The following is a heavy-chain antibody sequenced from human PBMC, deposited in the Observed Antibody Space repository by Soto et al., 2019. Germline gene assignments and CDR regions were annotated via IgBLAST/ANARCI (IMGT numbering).Heavy chain of an antibody. J-gene: IGHJ4*02. D-gene: IGHD1-26*01. CDR3: ARDQVGATSRTNDY. CDR1: GLTFSSYS. Sequence: EVQLVESGGGLVQPGGSLRLSCAASGLTFSSYSMNWVRQAPGKGLEWVSYISSSSSTIYYADSVKGRFTISRDNAKNSLYLQMNSLRDEDTAVYYCARDQVGATSRTNDYWGQGTLVTVSS. CDR2: ISSSSSTI. V-gene: IGHV3-48*02.